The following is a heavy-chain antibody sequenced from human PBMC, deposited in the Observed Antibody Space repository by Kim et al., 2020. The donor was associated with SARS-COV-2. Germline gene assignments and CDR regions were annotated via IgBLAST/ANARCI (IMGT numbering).Heavy chain of an antibody. Sequence: GGSLRLSCAASGFTFSSYWMSWVRQAPGKGLEWVANIKQDGSEKYYVDSVKGRFTISRDNAKNSLYLQMNSLRAEDTAVYYCARHADGSGSAPPSAYYFHYWGQGTLVTVSS. CDR2: IKQDGSEK. CDR3: ARHADGSGSAPPSAYYFHY. V-gene: IGHV3-7*01. J-gene: IGHJ4*02. CDR1: GFTFSSYW. D-gene: IGHD3-10*01.